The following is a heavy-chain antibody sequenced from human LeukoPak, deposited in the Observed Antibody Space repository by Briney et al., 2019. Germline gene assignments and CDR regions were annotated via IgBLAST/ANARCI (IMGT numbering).Heavy chain of an antibody. D-gene: IGHD1-1*01. CDR1: GFVFSTYA. CDR3: AKVKALDAVAGYFDY. V-gene: IGHV3-23*01. Sequence: GGSLRLSCAASGFVFSTYAMGWVRQAPGKGLEWVSAISSSGDNTYYADSVKGQFTISRDNSKNTLDLQMNSLRAEDTAMYHCAKVKALDAVAGYFDYWGQGTLVTVSS. J-gene: IGHJ4*02. CDR2: ISSSGDNT.